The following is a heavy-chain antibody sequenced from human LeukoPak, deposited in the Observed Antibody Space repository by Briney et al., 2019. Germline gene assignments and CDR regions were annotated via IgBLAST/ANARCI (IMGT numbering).Heavy chain of an antibody. CDR1: GGSISSADYY. D-gene: IGHD7-27*01. CDR3: ARGLGIGKDYFDC. CDR2: TYSSGST. V-gene: IGHV4-61*02. Sequence: SETLSLTCTVSGGSISSADYYWSWIRQPAGKGLEWIGRTYSSGSTNYNPSLKGRVTISVDTSKNQFSLNLSSVTAADTAVYYCARGLGIGKDYFDCWGQGTLVTVSS. J-gene: IGHJ4*02.